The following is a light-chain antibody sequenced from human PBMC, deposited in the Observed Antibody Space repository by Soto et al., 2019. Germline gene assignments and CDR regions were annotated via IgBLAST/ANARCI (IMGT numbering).Light chain of an antibody. CDR1: QSVISNS. CDR3: QQYGKTPPIT. J-gene: IGKJ5*01. CDR2: DAS. V-gene: IGKV3-20*01. Sequence: ENVLTQSPGTLSLSPGERATLSCRASQSVISNSLAWFQQKPGQAPRLLIYDASRRATGIPDRFSGSGSGTDFTLTISRLEPEDFAVYYCQQYGKTPPITFGQGTRLEIK.